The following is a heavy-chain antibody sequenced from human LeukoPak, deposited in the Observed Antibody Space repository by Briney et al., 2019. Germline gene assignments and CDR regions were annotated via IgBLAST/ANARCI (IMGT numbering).Heavy chain of an antibody. CDR3: AKDHCSGGSCYSWVYYYMDV. CDR1: GITFNNYW. CDR2: INTDGSST. Sequence: PGGSLRLSCAASGITFNNYWMHWVRQAPGKGLVWVSRINTDGSSTSYADSVKGRFTISRDNAENTLFLQMNSLRAEDTAVYYCAKDHCSGGSCYSWVYYYMDVWGKGTTVTVSS. D-gene: IGHD2-15*01. V-gene: IGHV3-74*01. J-gene: IGHJ6*03.